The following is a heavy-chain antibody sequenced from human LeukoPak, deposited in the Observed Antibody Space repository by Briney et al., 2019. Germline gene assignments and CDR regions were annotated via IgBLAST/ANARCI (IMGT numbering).Heavy chain of an antibody. D-gene: IGHD3-3*01. CDR2: FSSRISTL. CDR1: GFTFSDYY. J-gene: IGHJ4*02. Sequence: GGPLRLSCAASGFTFSDYYMIWLPQAPGKGLEGFLYFSSRISTLYSAYSVKARFTISRDNAKNSLYLQMNSLRAEDTAVYYCARDLTIFGVAADYWGQGTLVTVSS. V-gene: IGHV3-11*04. CDR3: ARDLTIFGVAADY.